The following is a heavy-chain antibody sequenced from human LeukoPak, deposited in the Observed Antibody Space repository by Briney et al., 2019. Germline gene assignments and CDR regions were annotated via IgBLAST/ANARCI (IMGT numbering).Heavy chain of an antibody. V-gene: IGHV5-51*01. D-gene: IGHD1-26*01. CDR3: ARIIVGATKDAFDI. CDR2: IYPGDSDT. CDR1: GYSFTSYW. J-gene: IGHJ3*02. Sequence: GEPLKISCKASGYSFTSYWIGWVRQMGRRGLEWMGIIYPGDSDTRYSPSFRGRVTISDDKSISTAYLQWSSLEASETAMYYCARIIVGATKDAFDIWGQGKMVTVSS.